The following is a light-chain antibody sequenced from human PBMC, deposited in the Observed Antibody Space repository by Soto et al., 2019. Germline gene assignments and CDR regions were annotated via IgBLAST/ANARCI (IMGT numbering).Light chain of an antibody. J-gene: IGLJ2*01. Sequence: QSALTQPASVSGSPGQSITISCTGTSSDVGGYNYVSWYQQHPGKAPKLMIYDVNNRPSGVSNRFSGSKSGNTASLTISGLQAEDEAYYYCSSYTSSTTRVVFGGGTKLTVL. CDR1: SSDVGGYNY. CDR3: SSYTSSTTRVV. CDR2: DVN. V-gene: IGLV2-14*03.